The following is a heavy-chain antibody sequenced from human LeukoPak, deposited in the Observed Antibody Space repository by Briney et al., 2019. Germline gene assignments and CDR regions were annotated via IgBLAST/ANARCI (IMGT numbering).Heavy chain of an antibody. CDR1: GLTFNTFW. J-gene: IGHJ4*02. V-gene: IGHV3-15*01. CDR2: IKSTDDGGTI. D-gene: IGHD6-19*01. CDR3: TTGQSSGWYDY. Sequence: GGSLRLSCAASGLTFNTFWMSWVRQAPGKGLEWVGRIKSTDDGGTIDYAAPVKGRFTISRDDSKNTLYVQMNSLKTEDTALYYCTTGQSSGWYDYWGQGTLVTVSS.